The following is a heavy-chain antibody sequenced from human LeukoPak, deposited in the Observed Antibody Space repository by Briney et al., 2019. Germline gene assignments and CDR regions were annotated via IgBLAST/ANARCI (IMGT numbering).Heavy chain of an antibody. CDR2: ISYDGSNK. V-gene: IGHV3-30-3*01. Sequence: GRSLRLSCAASGFTFSSYAMHWVRQAPGKGLEWVALISYDGSNKYYADSVKGRFTISRDNSKNTLYLQMNSLRAEDTAVYYCARDQYSRSSFDYLYHFMDVWGKGTTVTVSS. CDR1: GFTFSSYA. D-gene: IGHD6-6*01. J-gene: IGHJ6*03. CDR3: ARDQYSRSSFDYLYHFMDV.